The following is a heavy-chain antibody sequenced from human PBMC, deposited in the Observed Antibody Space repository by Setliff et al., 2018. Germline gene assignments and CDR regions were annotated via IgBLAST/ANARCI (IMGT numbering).Heavy chain of an antibody. CDR3: ARLVRFCTRTACQTVAGDES. CDR1: GYSFTSYD. J-gene: IGHJ5*01. CDR2: VSPIDDGKP. Sequence: ASVKVSCKASGYSFTSYDINWVRLAAGQGLEWMGWVSPIDDGKPGYAQKFQGRVTITWVTSISTAYMELSSLRSEDTAVYYCARLVRFCTRTACQTVAGDESWGQGTLVTVSS. V-gene: IGHV1-8*01. D-gene: IGHD2-8*01.